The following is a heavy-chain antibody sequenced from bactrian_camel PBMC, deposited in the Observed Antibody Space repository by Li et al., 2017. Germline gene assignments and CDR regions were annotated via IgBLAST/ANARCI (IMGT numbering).Heavy chain of an antibody. CDR1: GMSFDTSE. Sequence: HVQLVESGGGLVQPGGSLRLSCTASGMSFDTSEMGWFRQSPGNECEWVARIMLTGTTYYADSVKGRFTISRDNAKMYLQMNSLKPEDTAMYYCAARMQSYSCESYLHRTDFTYWGQGTQVTVS. CDR2: IMLTGTT. J-gene: IGHJ6*01. CDR3: AARMQSYSCESYLHRTDFTY. V-gene: IGHV3S60*01. D-gene: IGHD2*01.